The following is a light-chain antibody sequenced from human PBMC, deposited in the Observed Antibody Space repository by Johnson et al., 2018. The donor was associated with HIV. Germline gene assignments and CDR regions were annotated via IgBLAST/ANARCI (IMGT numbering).Light chain of an antibody. CDR1: TSNIGSNS. J-gene: IGLJ1*01. V-gene: IGLV1-51*01. Sequence: QSVLTQPPSVSAAPGQKVTISCSGTTSNIGSNSVSWYQHLPGIAPKLLVYDRNKRPSGIPDRFSGSKYGTSATLGITGLQTGGEADYYCGTWDSSLSAYVFGTGTKVTVL. CDR2: DRN. CDR3: GTWDSSLSAYV.